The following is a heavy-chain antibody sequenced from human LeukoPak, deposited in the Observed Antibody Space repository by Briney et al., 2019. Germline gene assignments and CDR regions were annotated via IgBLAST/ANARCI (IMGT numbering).Heavy chain of an antibody. CDR1: GGSISSYY. V-gene: IGHV4-59*08. J-gene: IGHJ6*02. CDR3: ARHTQEPPYYYYYGMDV. Sequence: YPSETLSLTCTVSGGSISSYYWSWIRQPPGKGLEWIGYIYYSGSTNYNPSLKSRVTISVDTSKNQFSLKLSSVTAADTAVYYCARHTQEPPYYYYYGMDVWGQGTTVTVSS. CDR2: IYYSGST. D-gene: IGHD1-26*01.